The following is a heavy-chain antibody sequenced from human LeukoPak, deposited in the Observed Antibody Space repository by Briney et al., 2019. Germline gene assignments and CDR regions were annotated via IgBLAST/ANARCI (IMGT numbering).Heavy chain of an antibody. CDR3: AGYSSSWYVVGYYNGMDV. Sequence: PGGSLRLSCAASGFTFSTYSMNWVRQAPGKGLEWVSYISSSSSYIYYADSVKGRFTISRDNAKNSLYLQMNSLRAEDTAVYYCAGYSSSWYVVGYYNGMDVWGQGTTVTVSS. CDR2: ISSSSSYI. D-gene: IGHD6-13*01. CDR1: GFTFSTYS. J-gene: IGHJ6*02. V-gene: IGHV3-21*01.